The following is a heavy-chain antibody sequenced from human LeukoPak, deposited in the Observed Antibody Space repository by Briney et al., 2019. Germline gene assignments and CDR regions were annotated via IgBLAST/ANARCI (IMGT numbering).Heavy chain of an antibody. CDR2: IYYSGST. CDR1: GGSISSYY. J-gene: IGHJ4*02. V-gene: IGHV4-59*01. CDR3: ARVVTEYYFDY. D-gene: IGHD5-18*01. Sequence: KSSETLSLTCTVSGGSISSYYWSWIRQPPGKGLEWIGYIYYSGSTNYSPSLKSRVTISVDTSKNQFSLKLSSVTAADTAVYYCARVVTEYYFDYWGQGTLVTVSS.